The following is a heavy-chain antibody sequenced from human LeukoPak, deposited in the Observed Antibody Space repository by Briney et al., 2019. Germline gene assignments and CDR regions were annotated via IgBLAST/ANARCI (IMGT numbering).Heavy chain of an antibody. CDR2: MNLKSGYT. J-gene: IGHJ3*02. V-gene: IGHV1-8*03. CDR3: ARDFEGNCGGDCYRGAFDI. D-gene: IGHD2-21*02. Sequence: ASVTVSCKASGYSFTTYDINWVRQAPGQGLEWMGWMNLKSGYTGYAQKFQGRVTITRDTSTSTVYMELSSLRSEDTAVYYCARDFEGNCGGDCYRGAFDIWGQGTMVTVSS. CDR1: GYSFTTYD.